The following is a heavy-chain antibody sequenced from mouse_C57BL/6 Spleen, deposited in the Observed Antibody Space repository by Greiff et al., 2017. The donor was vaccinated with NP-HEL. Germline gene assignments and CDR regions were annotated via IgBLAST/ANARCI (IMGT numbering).Heavy chain of an antibody. Sequence: QVHVKQSGPELVKPGASVKISCKASGYTFTDYYINWVKQRPGQGLEWIGWIYPGSGNTKYNEKFKGKATLTVDTSSSTAYMQLSSLTSEDSAVYFCARSRQLRPFAYWGQGTLVTVSA. CDR1: GYTFTDYY. J-gene: IGHJ3*01. CDR2: IYPGSGNT. D-gene: IGHD3-2*02. V-gene: IGHV1-84*01. CDR3: ARSRQLRPFAY.